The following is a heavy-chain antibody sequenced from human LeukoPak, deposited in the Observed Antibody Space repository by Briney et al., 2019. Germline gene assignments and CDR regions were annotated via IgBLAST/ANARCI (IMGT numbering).Heavy chain of an antibody. Sequence: GESLQISCKGSGYRFTSYWIGWVRQMPDKGLEWMAMIYPGDSDIRYSPSFQGQVTISVDKSITTAYLQWSSLKASDTAMYYCVTGWRGDFYDPAHYWGQGTLVTVSA. V-gene: IGHV5-51*01. CDR1: GYRFTSYW. CDR3: VTGWRGDFYDPAHY. D-gene: IGHD2/OR15-2a*01. J-gene: IGHJ4*02. CDR2: IYPGDSDI.